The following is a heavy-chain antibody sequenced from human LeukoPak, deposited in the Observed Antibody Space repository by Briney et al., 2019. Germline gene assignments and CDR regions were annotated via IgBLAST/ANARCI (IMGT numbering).Heavy chain of an antibody. CDR3: ARGPLPYYDFWSGYYTRRCCWFDP. Sequence: PSETLSLTCAVYGGSFSGYYWSWIRQPPGKGLEWIGEINHSGSTNYNPSLKSRVTISVDTSKNRFSLKLSSVTAADTAVYYCARGPLPYYDFWSGYYTRRCCWFDPWGQGTLVTVSS. J-gene: IGHJ5*02. CDR2: INHSGST. CDR1: GGSFSGYY. V-gene: IGHV4-34*01. D-gene: IGHD3-3*01.